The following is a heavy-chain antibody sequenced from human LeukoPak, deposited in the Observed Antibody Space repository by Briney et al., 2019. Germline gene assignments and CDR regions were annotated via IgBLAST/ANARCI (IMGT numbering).Heavy chain of an antibody. CDR2: MYPGGSDI. J-gene: IGHJ4*02. CDR3: ASRTGSYYPFDS. V-gene: IGHV5-51*01. CDR1: GYSFSNHY. D-gene: IGHD1-26*01. Sequence: GESLKISCKGSGYSFSNHYIDWVRQMPGKGLEWMGVMYPGGSDIRYNPSFQGQVTISADKSIDTAYLQWSSLKASDSAMYCCASRTGSYYPFDSWGQGTLVTVSS.